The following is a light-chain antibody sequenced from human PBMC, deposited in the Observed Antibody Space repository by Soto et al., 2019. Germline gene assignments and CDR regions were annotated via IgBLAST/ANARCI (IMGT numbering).Light chain of an antibody. J-gene: IGKJ2*01. Sequence: DIQMTQSPSTLSASVGDRVTITCRASQCISSWLAWYQQKPGKAPKLLIYTASSLESGVPSRFSGSGSGTEFTLTISSLQPDDFATYYCQEYNSHSRYTFGQGTKLEIK. CDR3: QEYNSHSRYT. CDR2: TAS. V-gene: IGKV1-5*03. CDR1: QCISSW.